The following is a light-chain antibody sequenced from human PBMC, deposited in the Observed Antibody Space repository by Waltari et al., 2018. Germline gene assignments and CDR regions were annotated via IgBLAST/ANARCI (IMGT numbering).Light chain of an antibody. CDR1: QGISSS. V-gene: IGKV1-8*01. J-gene: IGKJ4*01. Sequence: AIRITQSPSSLSASTGDRVTITCRASQGISSSLAWYQQKPGKAPKLLIYGASTLQSGVPSRFSGSGSATDFTLTISCLQSEDFATYYCQQYHNYPFFGGGTRVEIK. CDR3: QQYHNYPF. CDR2: GAS.